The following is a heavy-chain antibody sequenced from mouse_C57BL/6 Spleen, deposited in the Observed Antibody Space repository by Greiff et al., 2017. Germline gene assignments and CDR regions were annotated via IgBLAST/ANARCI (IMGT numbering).Heavy chain of an antibody. CDR1: GYSFTDYN. D-gene: IGHD2-4*01. CDR2: INPNYGTT. J-gene: IGHJ3*01. V-gene: IGHV1-39*01. Sequence: EVKLMESGPELVKPGASVKISCKASGYSFTDYNMNWVKQSNGKSLEWIGVINPNYGTTSYNQKFKGKATLTVDQSSSTAYMQLNSLTSEDSAVYYCARSGGLRRGAWFAYWGQGTLVTVSA. CDR3: ARSGGLRRGAWFAY.